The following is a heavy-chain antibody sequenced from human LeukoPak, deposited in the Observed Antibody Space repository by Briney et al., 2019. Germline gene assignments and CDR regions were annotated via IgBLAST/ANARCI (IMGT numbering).Heavy chain of an antibody. CDR1: GFTFGAYY. J-gene: IGHJ4*02. CDR3: ARMSGIAVAAIWISYFDY. CDR2: IKRDGSER. Sequence: GGSLRLSCAASGFTFGAYYMTWVRQAPGKGLEWVANIKRDGSERYYVDSVKGRFTISRDNANNSLYLQMNSLRAEDTAVYYCARMSGIAVAAIWISYFDYWGQGTLVTVSS. V-gene: IGHV3-7*03. D-gene: IGHD6-19*01.